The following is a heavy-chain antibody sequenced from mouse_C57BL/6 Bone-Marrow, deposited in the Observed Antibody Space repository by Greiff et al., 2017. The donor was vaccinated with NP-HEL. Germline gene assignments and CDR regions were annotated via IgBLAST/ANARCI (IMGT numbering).Heavy chain of an antibody. CDR2: ISSGGSYT. CDR3: ARQGTTVVADDY. J-gene: IGHJ2*01. CDR1: GFTFSSYG. Sequence: EVHLVESGGDLVKPGGSLKLSCAASGFTFSSYGMSWVRQTPDKRLEWVATISSGGSYTYYPDSVKGRFTISRDNAKNTLYLQMSSLKSEDTAMYYCARQGTTVVADDYWGQGTTLTVSS. V-gene: IGHV5-6*01. D-gene: IGHD1-1*01.